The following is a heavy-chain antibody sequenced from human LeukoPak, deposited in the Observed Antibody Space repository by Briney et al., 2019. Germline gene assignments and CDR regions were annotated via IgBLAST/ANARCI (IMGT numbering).Heavy chain of an antibody. V-gene: IGHV1-2*02. CDR3: ARENGSGSYYDNCFAP. D-gene: IGHD3-10*01. J-gene: IGHJ5*02. CDR1: GYTFTGYY. CDR2: INPNSGGT. Sequence: GASVKVSCKASGYTFTGYYMHWVRQAPGQGLEWMGWINPNSGGTNYAQKFQGRVTMTRDTSISTAYMELSRLRSDDTAVYYCARENGSGSYYDNCFAPWGQGTLVTVSS.